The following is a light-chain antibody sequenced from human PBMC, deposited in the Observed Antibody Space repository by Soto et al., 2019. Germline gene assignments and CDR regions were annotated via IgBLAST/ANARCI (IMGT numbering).Light chain of an antibody. J-gene: IGKJ4*01. CDR3: RRYNSWPLT. Sequence: EIVMTQSPATLSVPPGERATLSCRASQSVGSDLAWYQQKPGQAPRLVIYDIFTRATGVPTRISGSGSGTVFPLAIISLQSEVCAVSYCRRYNSWPLTYGGWTKV. CDR1: QSVGSD. V-gene: IGKV3D-15*01. CDR2: DIF.